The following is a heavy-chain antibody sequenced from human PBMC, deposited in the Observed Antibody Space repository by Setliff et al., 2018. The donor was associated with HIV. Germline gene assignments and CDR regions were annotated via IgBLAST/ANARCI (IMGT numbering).Heavy chain of an antibody. D-gene: IGHD3-10*01. V-gene: IGHV4-61*02. CDR1: GGSISSGSYY. CDR2: TYTSGST. Sequence: PSETLSLTCTVSGGSISSGSYYWSWIRQPAGKGLEWIGRTYTSGSTNYNPSLKSRVTISVDTSKNQFSLKLSSVTAADTAVYYCARDPWFGNYFDNWGQGALVTVSS. J-gene: IGHJ4*02. CDR3: ARDPWFGNYFDN.